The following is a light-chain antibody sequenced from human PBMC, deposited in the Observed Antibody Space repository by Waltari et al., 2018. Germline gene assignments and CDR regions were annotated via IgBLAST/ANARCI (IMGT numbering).Light chain of an antibody. CDR1: SSDIGGYEY. J-gene: IGLJ1*01. Sequence: QSALTQPASVSGSPGQSITISCTGTSSDIGGYEYVSWYQQHPGKAPKLMIYEVSYRPSGVSDRFSGSKSGNTASLTISGLQAEDEADYYCSSYTISSYVFGSGAKVTVL. V-gene: IGLV2-14*01. CDR2: EVS. CDR3: SSYTISSYV.